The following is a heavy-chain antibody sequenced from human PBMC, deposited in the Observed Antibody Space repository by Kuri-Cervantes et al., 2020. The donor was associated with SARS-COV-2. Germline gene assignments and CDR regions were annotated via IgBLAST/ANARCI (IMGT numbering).Heavy chain of an antibody. CDR1: GDTFSSYA. D-gene: IGHD6-19*01. CDR2: INAGKGDT. V-gene: IGHV1-3*01. J-gene: IGHJ3*02. Sequence: ASVKVSCRASGDTFSSYAISWVRQALGQWPEWMGWINAGKGDTKYSQKFQGRVTITRDTSASTAYMELSSLRDQDTALYYCASSLPGIAMAGNPCSDFDIWGQGTMVTVSS. CDR3: ASSLPGIAMAGNPCSDFDI.